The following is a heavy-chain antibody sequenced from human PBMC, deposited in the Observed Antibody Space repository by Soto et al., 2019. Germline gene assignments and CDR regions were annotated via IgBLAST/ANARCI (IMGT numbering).Heavy chain of an antibody. CDR1: GGTFSSYA. J-gene: IGHJ4*02. V-gene: IGHV1-69*01. CDR2: IIPIFGTA. Sequence: QVQLVRSGAEVKKPGSSVKVSCKASGGTFSSYAISWVRQAPGQGLEWMGGIIPIFGTANYAQKFQGRVTITADESTSTAYMELSSLRSEDTAVYYCARWVYGSGSYSSDYWGQGTLVTVSS. D-gene: IGHD3-10*01. CDR3: ARWVYGSGSYSSDY.